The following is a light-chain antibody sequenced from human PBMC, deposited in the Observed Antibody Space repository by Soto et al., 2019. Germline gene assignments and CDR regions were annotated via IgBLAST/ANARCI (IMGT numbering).Light chain of an antibody. Sequence: QLVLTQPPSASGTPGQRVTISCSGSTANIGSNYVNWYQQLPGAAPKLLIYKNDKRPSGVPDRFSASRSASSASLAISGLRSDDEAEYFCGTWDDSLTTWMFGGGTQLTVL. V-gene: IGLV1-47*01. J-gene: IGLJ3*02. CDR1: TANIGSNY. CDR3: GTWDDSLTTWM. CDR2: KND.